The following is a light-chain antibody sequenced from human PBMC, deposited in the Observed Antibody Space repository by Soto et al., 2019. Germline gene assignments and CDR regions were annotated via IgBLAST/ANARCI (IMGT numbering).Light chain of an antibody. CDR1: SSDVGSRNL. CDR2: EAS. CDR3: CSHAGSRTYV. J-gene: IGLJ1*01. V-gene: IGLV2-23*01. Sequence: QSALTQPASVSVSPGQSITISCTGTSSDVGSRNLVSWYQQYPGKAPKLIIFEASKRPSGVSNRLSGSKSGSTASLTISGLQAEDEADYYCCSHAGSRTYVFGSGTKVTVL.